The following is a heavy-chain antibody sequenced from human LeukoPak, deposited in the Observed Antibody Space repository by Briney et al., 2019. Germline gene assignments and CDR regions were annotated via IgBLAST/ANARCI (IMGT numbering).Heavy chain of an antibody. V-gene: IGHV3-21*01. CDR3: ARVFSGYSYDGDFDY. D-gene: IGHD5-18*01. CDR2: ISSSSSYI. Sequence: GGPLRLSCAASGFTFSSYSMNWVRQAPGKGLEWVSSISSSSSYIYYADSVKGRFTISRDNAKNSLYLQMNSLRAEDTAVYYCARVFSGYSYDGDFDYWGQGTLVTVSS. CDR1: GFTFSSYS. J-gene: IGHJ4*02.